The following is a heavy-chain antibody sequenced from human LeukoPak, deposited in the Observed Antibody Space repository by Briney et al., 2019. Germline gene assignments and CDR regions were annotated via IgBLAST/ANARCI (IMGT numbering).Heavy chain of an antibody. D-gene: IGHD2-15*01. V-gene: IGHV3-9*01. CDR3: AKDSVEAATSYYFDY. CDR1: GFTFVDYA. Sequence: PGRSLRLSCSASGFTFVDYAMHWVRQAPGKGLEWVSGISWNSGRIGYADSVKGRFTSSRDNAKNSLYLQMNSLRAEDTALYYCAKDSVEAATSYYFDYWGQGTMVTVSS. J-gene: IGHJ4*02. CDR2: ISWNSGRI.